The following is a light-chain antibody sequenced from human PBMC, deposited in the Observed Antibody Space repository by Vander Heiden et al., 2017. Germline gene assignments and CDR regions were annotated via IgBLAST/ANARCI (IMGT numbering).Light chain of an antibody. CDR3: QQSDSTPRT. CDR2: TTF. V-gene: IGKV1-39*01. J-gene: IGKJ1*01. Sequence: DIQLTQSPSSLSASVGDRVTITCRASQSIASFLNWYQQKQGKAPKALIYTTFNLQSGVPSRFSGSGSGTDYTLTIDSLQPEDFATYYCQQSDSTPRTFGQGTKVEI. CDR1: QSIASF.